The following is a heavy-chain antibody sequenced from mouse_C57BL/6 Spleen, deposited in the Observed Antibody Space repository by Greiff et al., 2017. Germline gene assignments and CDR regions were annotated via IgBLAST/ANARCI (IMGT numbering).Heavy chain of an antibody. CDR1: GYTFTSYW. D-gene: IGHD1-1*01. J-gene: IGHJ4*01. CDR2: IHPNSGST. CDR3: ARGGFITTVGMDY. V-gene: IGHV1-64*01. Sequence: QVQLQQPGAELVKPGASVKLSCKASGYTFTSYWMHWVKPRPGQGLEWIGMIHPNSGSTNYNEKFKSKATLTVDKSSSTAYMQLSSLTSEDAAVYYCARGGFITTVGMDYWGQGTSVTVSS.